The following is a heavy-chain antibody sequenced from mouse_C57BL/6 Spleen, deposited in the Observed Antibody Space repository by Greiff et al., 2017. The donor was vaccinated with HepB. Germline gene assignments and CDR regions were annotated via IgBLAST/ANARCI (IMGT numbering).Heavy chain of an antibody. J-gene: IGHJ4*01. CDR2: IYPGDGDT. D-gene: IGHD1-1*01. V-gene: IGHV1-80*01. CDR3: ARWGDYYGSSSYAMDY. Sequence: VQLQQSGAELVKPGASVKISCKASGYAFSSYWMNWVKQRPGKGLEWIGQIYPGDGDTNYNGKFKGKATLTADKSSSTAYMQLSSLTSEDSAVYFCARWGDYYGSSSYAMDYWGQGTSVTVSS. CDR1: GYAFSSYW.